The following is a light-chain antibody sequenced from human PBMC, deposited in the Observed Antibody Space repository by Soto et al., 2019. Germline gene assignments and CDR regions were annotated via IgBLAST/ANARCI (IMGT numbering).Light chain of an antibody. V-gene: IGKV3-15*01. Sequence: EIVMTQSPATLAASPGERVTLSCRASQTVSTNLAWYQQKRGQAPRLLIYGASTRATDFPARFSGSGYGTEFTLTISSLQSEDFGVYYCQQYYYRPPYTFGQGTKLEIK. CDR1: QTVSTN. CDR3: QQYYYRPPYT. J-gene: IGKJ2*01. CDR2: GAS.